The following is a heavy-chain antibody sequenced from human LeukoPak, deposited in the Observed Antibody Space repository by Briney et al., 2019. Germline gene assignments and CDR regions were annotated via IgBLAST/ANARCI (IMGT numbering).Heavy chain of an antibody. CDR1: GGTVSRYP. D-gene: IGHD3-22*01. V-gene: IGHV1-69*13. Sequence: SVKVSCKASGGTVSRYPISWVRQAPGQGLEWMGGIIPIFGTVNYAQKFQGRVTITADESTSTAYMELSSLRSDDTAVYYCARLWSYYDNSGFFEDYWGQGTLVTVSS. CDR2: IIPIFGTV. J-gene: IGHJ4*02. CDR3: ARLWSYYDNSGFFEDY.